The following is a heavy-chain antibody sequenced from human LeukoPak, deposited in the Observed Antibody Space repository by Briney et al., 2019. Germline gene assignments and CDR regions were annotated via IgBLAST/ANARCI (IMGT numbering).Heavy chain of an antibody. Sequence: PSETLSLTCTVSGGSISSYSWSWIRQPPGKGLEWIGYIYYSGSTNYNPSLKSRVTISVDTSKNQFSLKLSSVTAADTAVYYCARGLDSSGYYYYGMDVWGQGTTVTVSS. CDR2: IYYSGST. D-gene: IGHD3-22*01. CDR1: GGSISSYS. J-gene: IGHJ6*02. V-gene: IGHV4-59*01. CDR3: ARGLDSSGYYYYGMDV.